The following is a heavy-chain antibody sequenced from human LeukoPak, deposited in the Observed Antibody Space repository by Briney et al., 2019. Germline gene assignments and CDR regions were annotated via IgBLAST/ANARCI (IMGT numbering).Heavy chain of an antibody. D-gene: IGHD5-18*01. J-gene: IGHJ4*02. CDR2: IIPIFGTA. CDR3: ASSPGTAMVFDY. Sequence: ASVKVSCKASGGTFSSYAISWVRQAPGQGLEWMGGIIPIFGTANYAQKFQGRVTITADESTSTAYMELSSLRSEDTAVYYCASSPGTAMVFDYWGQGTLVTVSS. V-gene: IGHV1-69*01. CDR1: GGTFSSYA.